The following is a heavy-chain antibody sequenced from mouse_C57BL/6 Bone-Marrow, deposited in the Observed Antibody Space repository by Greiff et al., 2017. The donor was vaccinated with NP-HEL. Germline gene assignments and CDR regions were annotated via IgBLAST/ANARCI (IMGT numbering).Heavy chain of an antibody. V-gene: IGHV5-4*03. Sequence: EVNLVESGGGLVKPGGSLKLSCAASGFTFSSYAMSWVRQTPEKRLEWVATISDGGSYTYYPDNVKGRFTISRDNAKNNLYLQMSHLKSEDTAMYYCARGIYYDLYYFDYWGQGTTLTVSS. J-gene: IGHJ2*01. CDR3: ARGIYYDLYYFDY. CDR1: GFTFSSYA. CDR2: ISDGGSYT. D-gene: IGHD2-4*01.